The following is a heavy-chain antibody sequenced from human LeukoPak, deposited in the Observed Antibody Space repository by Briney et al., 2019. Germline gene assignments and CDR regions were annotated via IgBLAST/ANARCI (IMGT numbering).Heavy chain of an antibody. CDR3: ARKDSGRYINPFEY. D-gene: IGHD3-10*01. CDR2: ISYDGSNK. J-gene: IGHJ4*02. Sequence: GGSLRLSCAASGFTFSSYGMHWVRQAPGKGLEWVAVISYDGSNKYYSDSVKGRFTISRDNSKNTLYLQMNSLRAEDTAVYYCARKDSGRYINPFEYWGQGTLVTVSS. CDR1: GFTFSSYG. V-gene: IGHV3-30*03.